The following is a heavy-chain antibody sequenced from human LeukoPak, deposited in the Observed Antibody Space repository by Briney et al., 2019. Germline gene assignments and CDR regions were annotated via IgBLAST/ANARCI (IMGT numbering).Heavy chain of an antibody. V-gene: IGHV3-23*01. CDR1: GFTFSRYA. D-gene: IGHD3-22*01. CDR3: AKLLGYYYDSSGYYPGYFQH. Sequence: GGSLRLSCAASGFTFSRYAMTWVRQAPGKGLEWVSAISGSGGSTYYADSVKGRFTISGDNSKNTLYLQMNSLRAEDTAVYYCAKLLGYYYDSSGYYPGYFQHWGQGTLVTVSS. CDR2: ISGSGGST. J-gene: IGHJ1*01.